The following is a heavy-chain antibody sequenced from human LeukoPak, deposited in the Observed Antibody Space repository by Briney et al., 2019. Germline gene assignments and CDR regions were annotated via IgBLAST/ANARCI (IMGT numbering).Heavy chain of an antibody. V-gene: IGHV2-70*11. Sequence: SGPALVKPTQTLTLTCTFSGFSLSTSGMCVSWIRQPPGKALEWLARIDWDDDKYYSTSLKTRLTISKDTSKNQVVLTMTNMDPVDTATYYCARNPAVSGQSYFDYWGQGTLVTVSS. CDR2: IDWDDDK. CDR3: ARNPAVSGQSYFDY. D-gene: IGHD2-15*01. CDR1: GFSLSTSGMC. J-gene: IGHJ4*02.